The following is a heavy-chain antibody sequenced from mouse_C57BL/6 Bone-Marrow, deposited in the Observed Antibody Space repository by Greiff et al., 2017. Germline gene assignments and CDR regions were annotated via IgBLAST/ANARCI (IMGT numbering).Heavy chain of an antibody. V-gene: IGHV1-15*01. Sequence: QVQLQQSGAELVRPGASVTLSCKASGYTFTDYEMHWVKQTPVHGLEWIGAIDPETGGTAYNQKFKGKAILTADKSSSTAYMELRSLTSEDSAVYYCTTTVVAGDYFDYWGQGTTLTVAS. CDR3: TTTVVAGDYFDY. D-gene: IGHD1-1*01. CDR1: GYTFTDYE. CDR2: IDPETGGT. J-gene: IGHJ2*01.